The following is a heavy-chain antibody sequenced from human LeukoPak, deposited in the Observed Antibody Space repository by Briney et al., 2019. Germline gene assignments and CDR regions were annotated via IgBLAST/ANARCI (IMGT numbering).Heavy chain of an antibody. CDR2: ISSSSSYI. V-gene: IGHV3-21*01. J-gene: IGHJ6*02. CDR1: GFTFSSYS. CDR3: AKDHPIGYGMDV. Sequence: GGPLRLSCAASGFTFSSYSMSWVRQAPGKGLEWVSSISSSSSYIYYADSVKGRFTISRDNSKNTLYLQMNSLRAEDTAVYYCAKDHPIGYGMDVWGQGTTVTVSS.